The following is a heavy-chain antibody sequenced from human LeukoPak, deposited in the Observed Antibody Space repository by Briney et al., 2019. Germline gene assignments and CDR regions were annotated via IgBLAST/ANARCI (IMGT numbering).Heavy chain of an antibody. CDR2: VSSVGNNK. J-gene: IGHJ4*02. D-gene: IGHD1-26*01. V-gene: IGHV3-30*04. CDR1: GFTVNGHP. CDR3: ARASSEWDLLLNHFDS. Sequence: PGGSLGLSCATSGFTVNGHPMHWVRQAPGKGLEWVAVVSSVGNNKYCTDSVKGRFTVSRDDSNNMVYLHMTGLRSEDSAVYFCARASSEWDLLLNHFDSWGQGTLVTVSS.